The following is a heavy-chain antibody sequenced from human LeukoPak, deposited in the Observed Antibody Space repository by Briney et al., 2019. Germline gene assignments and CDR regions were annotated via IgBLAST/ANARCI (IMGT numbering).Heavy chain of an antibody. Sequence: PGGSLRLSCAASGFTFSSYAMSWVRQAPGRGLEWVSVISGSGDSTYYADSVKGRVTVSRDNSKNTMYLQMSSLGLDDTAVYFCAKRRVTRSPYFDYWGPGCLVIVSS. CDR1: GFTFSSYA. CDR3: AKRRVTRSPYFDY. CDR2: ISGSGDST. V-gene: IGHV3-23*01. D-gene: IGHD2-21*02. J-gene: IGHJ4*02.